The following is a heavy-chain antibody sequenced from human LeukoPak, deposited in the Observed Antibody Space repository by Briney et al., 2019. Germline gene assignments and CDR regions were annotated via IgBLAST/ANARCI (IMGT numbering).Heavy chain of an antibody. CDR1: GGSISSYY. Sequence: SETLSLTCTVSGGSISSYYWSWIRQPAGRGLEWIGRIHTSGNTNYSPSLKSRVTMSVDTSKNQFSLKLSSVTAADTAVYFCARDFGAAGAFDYWGRETRSPSPQ. D-gene: IGHD6-13*01. J-gene: IGHJ4*02. V-gene: IGHV4-4*07. CDR2: IHTSGNT. CDR3: ARDFGAAGAFDY.